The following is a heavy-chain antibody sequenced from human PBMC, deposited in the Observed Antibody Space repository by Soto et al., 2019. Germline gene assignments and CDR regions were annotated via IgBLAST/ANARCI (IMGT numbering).Heavy chain of an antibody. D-gene: IGHD3-10*01. Sequence: ASVKVSCKASGYTFTGYYMHWVRQAPGQGLEWMGWINPNSGGTNYAQKFQGRVTMTRDTSISTAYMALSRLRSDDTAVYYCARFGPYYYGMDVWGQGTTVTVSS. V-gene: IGHV1-2*02. CDR3: ARFGPYYYGMDV. CDR1: GYTFTGYY. CDR2: INPNSGGT. J-gene: IGHJ6*02.